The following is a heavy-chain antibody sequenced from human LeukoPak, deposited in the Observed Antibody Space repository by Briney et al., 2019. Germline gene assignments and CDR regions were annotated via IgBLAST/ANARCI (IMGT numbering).Heavy chain of an antibody. V-gene: IGHV3-43*02. CDR3: AKDHYDSSGNDFDT. Sequence: QPGGALRLSCVASGFTFDDYAMHRVRQAPGKGLEWVSIISGNGGTTYYADSVKGRFTMSRDNSKNSLYLQMNSLRTEDTAFYYCAKDHYDSSGNDFDTGAWEPWSPSPQ. D-gene: IGHD3-22*01. CDR2: ISGNGGTT. J-gene: IGHJ4*02. CDR1: GFTFDDYA.